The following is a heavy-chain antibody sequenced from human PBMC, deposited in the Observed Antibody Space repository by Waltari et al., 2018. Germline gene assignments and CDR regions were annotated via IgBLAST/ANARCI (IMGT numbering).Heavy chain of an antibody. Sequence: QVQLQESGPGLVKPSETLSLTCAVSGYSISSGYYWGWIRQPPGKGLEWIGSIYHSGSPYTTRSPKGEVTNSEKTSKTRSPRNWTSGTAADPAGYSCARQMDLTVNKKYYLDYGGQGTLVTSPQ. CDR1: GYSISSGYY. CDR2: IYHSGSP. D-gene: IGHD3-9*01. V-gene: IGHV4-38-2*01. CDR3: ARQMDLTVNKKYYLDY. J-gene: IGHJ4*02.